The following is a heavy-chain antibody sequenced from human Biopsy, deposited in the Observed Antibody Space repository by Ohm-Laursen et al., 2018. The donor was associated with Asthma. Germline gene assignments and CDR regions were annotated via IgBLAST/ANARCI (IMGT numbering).Heavy chain of an antibody. Sequence: SLRLSCAASGFAFSGYAMSWVRQAPGKGLMWVSDISSSGARRNYADSVEGRFTISRDNSKNTLFLQMNSLGVDDTAIYFCAKGQNSATSGYFYNWGQGTLVTVSS. D-gene: IGHD3-22*01. J-gene: IGHJ4*02. CDR3: AKGQNSATSGYFYN. V-gene: IGHV3-23*01. CDR2: ISSSGARR. CDR1: GFAFSGYA.